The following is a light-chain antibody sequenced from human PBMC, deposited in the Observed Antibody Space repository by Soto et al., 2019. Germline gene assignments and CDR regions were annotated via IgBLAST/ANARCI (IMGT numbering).Light chain of an antibody. V-gene: IGKV3-20*01. Sequence: EIVLTQSPGTLSLSPGERATLSCRASQRVTSRWLAWFQKKPGKAPRLLIYDASSRSAGIPDRFTGSGSGTDFTIPINSLQREDVAVYYCQQYGSAPWTFGQGTKVEIK. J-gene: IGKJ1*01. CDR2: DAS. CDR1: QRVTSRW. CDR3: QQYGSAPWT.